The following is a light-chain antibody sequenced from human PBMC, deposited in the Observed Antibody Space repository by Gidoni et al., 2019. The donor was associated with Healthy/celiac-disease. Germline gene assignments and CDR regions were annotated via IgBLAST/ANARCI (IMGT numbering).Light chain of an antibody. CDR1: PSISSS. J-gene: IGKJ2*01. Sequence: DIQMTPSPSSLSASVGDRVTITCRASPSISSSLNWYQQKPGKAPKLLIYAASSLQSGVPTRFSGSGARTDITLTSSSLQPEDFATYYWQQSYSTPYTFGQGTKLEIK. CDR2: AAS. V-gene: IGKV1-39*01. CDR3: QQSYSTPYT.